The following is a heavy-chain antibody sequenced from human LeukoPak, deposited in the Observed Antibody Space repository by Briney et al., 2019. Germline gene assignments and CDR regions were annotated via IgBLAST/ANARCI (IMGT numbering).Heavy chain of an antibody. CDR3: ARELGANEDYYYMDV. Sequence: GASVKVSCKASGYTFTSYYMHWVRQAPGQGLEWMGIINPSGGSTSYAQKFQGRVTMTRDMSTSTVYMELSSLRSEDTAVYYCARELGANEDYYYMDVWGKGTTVTVSS. CDR1: GYTFTSYY. CDR2: INPSGGST. D-gene: IGHD1-26*01. J-gene: IGHJ6*03. V-gene: IGHV1-46*01.